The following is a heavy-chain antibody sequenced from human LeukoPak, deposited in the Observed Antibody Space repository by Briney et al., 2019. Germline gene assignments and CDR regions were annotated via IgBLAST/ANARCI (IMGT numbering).Heavy chain of an antibody. D-gene: IGHD1-1*01. J-gene: IGHJ5*02. CDR3: ARGGRYNWNANPNWFDP. V-gene: IGHV1-2*04. CDR2: ISPNSGGT. CDR1: GGTFSSYA. Sequence: ASVKVSCKASGGTFSSYAISWVRQAPGQGLEWMGWISPNSGGTNYAQKFQGWVTMTRDTSISTAYMELSRLRSDDTAVYYCARGGRYNWNANPNWFDPWGQGTLVTVSS.